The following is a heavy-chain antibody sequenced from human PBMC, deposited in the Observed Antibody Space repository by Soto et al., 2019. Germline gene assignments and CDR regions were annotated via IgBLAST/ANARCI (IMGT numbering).Heavy chain of an antibody. CDR3: AKWGGAAAGIH. V-gene: IGHV3-9*01. D-gene: IGHD6-13*01. CDR1: GFTFDDYA. Sequence: GGSLRLSCAASGFTFDDYAMHWVRQAPGKGLEWVSGISWNSGSIGYADSVKGRFTISRDNAKNSLYLQMNSLRAEDTALYYCAKWGGAAAGIHWGQGTLVTVSS. J-gene: IGHJ4*02. CDR2: ISWNSGSI.